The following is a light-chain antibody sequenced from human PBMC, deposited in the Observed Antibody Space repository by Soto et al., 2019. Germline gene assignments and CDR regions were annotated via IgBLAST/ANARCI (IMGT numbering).Light chain of an antibody. V-gene: IGKV3-11*01. CDR1: QSVSGY. Sequence: EIVLTQSPATLSLSPGERVTLSCRASQSVSGYLSWYHQKPGQAPRLLIYDASNRASGIPARFSGSGSGTDFTLTISSLEPEDSAVYYCLQRGNWPWTFGQGTKVEIK. CDR3: LQRGNWPWT. J-gene: IGKJ1*01. CDR2: DAS.